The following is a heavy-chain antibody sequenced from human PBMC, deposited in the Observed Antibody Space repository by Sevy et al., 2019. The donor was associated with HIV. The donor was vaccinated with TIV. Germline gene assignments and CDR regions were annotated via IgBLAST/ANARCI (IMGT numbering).Heavy chain of an antibody. Sequence: QAGGSLRLSCAASGFTFSNYWMSWVRQAPGKGLEWVANINQDGGEKYYVDSVKGRFTISRDNSKNTVYLEMNSLRNEDTAIYFCANAYSGSYSHSYLYALDVWGQGTTVTVSS. D-gene: IGHD1-26*01. V-gene: IGHV3-7*01. CDR3: ANAYSGSYSHSYLYALDV. J-gene: IGHJ6*02. CDR2: INQDGGEK. CDR1: GFTFSNYW.